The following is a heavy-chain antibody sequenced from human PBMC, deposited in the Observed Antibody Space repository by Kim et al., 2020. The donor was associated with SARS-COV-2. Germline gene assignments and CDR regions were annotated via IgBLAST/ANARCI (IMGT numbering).Heavy chain of an antibody. D-gene: IGHD3-16*01. Sequence: SVKVSCKASGGTFSSYAISWVRQAPGQGLEWMGGIIPIFGTANYAQKFQGRVTITADESTSTAYMELSSLRSEDTAVYYCASFHGAYLGSPFDYWGQGTLVTVSS. CDR1: GGTFSSYA. CDR3: ASFHGAYLGSPFDY. J-gene: IGHJ4*02. CDR2: IIPIFGTA. V-gene: IGHV1-69*13.